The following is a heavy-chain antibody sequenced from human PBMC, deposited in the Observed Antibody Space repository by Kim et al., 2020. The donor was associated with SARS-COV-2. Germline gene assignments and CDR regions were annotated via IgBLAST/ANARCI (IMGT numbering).Heavy chain of an antibody. J-gene: IGHJ6*02. Sequence: SETLSLTCTVSGGSISSSSYYWGWIRQPPGKGLEWIGSIYYSGSTYYNPSLKSRVTISVDTSKNQFSLKLSSVTAADTAVYYCARTSDCSSTSCYFFSRYYGMDVWGQGTPVTVSS. CDR1: GGSISSSSYY. D-gene: IGHD2-2*01. CDR3: ARTSDCSSTSCYFFSRYYGMDV. CDR2: IYYSGST. V-gene: IGHV4-39*01.